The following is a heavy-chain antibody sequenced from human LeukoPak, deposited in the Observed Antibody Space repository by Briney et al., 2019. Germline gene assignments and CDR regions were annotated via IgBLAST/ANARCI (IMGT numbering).Heavy chain of an antibody. V-gene: IGHV4-59*01. J-gene: IGHJ4*02. Sequence: NPSETLSLTCTVSGGSLSSFYWSWIRQPPGKGLEWIGYIYYSGSTNYNPSLESRVTISVDTSKNQFSLKLSSVTAADTAVYYCARTILEYYYDSNGRYYFDYWGQGTLVTVSS. CDR1: GGSLSSFY. CDR2: IYYSGST. CDR3: ARTILEYYYDSNGRYYFDY. D-gene: IGHD3-22*01.